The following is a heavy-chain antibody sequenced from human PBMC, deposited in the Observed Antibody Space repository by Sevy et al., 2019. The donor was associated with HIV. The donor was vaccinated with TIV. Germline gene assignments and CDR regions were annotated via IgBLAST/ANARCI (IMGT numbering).Heavy chain of an antibody. D-gene: IGHD3-22*01. Sequence: GGSLRLSCAASGFTFSSYWMTWVRQAPGKGLEWVANIKQDMSEKYYADSVKGRFTISRDNARNSLYLQMESLRAEDTAVYYAARAQQVTMLVVIGGLYFDFWGQGTLVTVSS. V-gene: IGHV3-7*01. CDR2: IKQDMSEK. CDR3: ARAQQVTMLVVIGGLYFDF. J-gene: IGHJ4*02. CDR1: GFTFSSYW.